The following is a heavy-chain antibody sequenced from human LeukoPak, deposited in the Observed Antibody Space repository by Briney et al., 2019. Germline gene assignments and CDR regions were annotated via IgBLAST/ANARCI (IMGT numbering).Heavy chain of an antibody. D-gene: IGHD2-15*01. CDR1: GYSFTSYW. V-gene: IGHV5-51*01. CDR2: IYPGDSDT. Sequence: GESLKISCKGSGYSFTSYWIGWVRQMPGKGLEWMGIIYPGDSDTRYSPSFQGQVTISADKSISTAYLQWSSLKASDTAMYYCARQPVVVAATPNYYYYYMDVWGKGTTVTVSS. J-gene: IGHJ6*03. CDR3: ARQPVVVAATPNYYYYYMDV.